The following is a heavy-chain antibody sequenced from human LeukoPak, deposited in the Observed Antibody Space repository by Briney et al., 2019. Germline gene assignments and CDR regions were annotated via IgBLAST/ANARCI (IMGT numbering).Heavy chain of an antibody. CDR3: ARDYFTFTSKSYNFFDP. D-gene: IGHD1-20*01. J-gene: IGHJ5*02. CDR2: IEPNSGDT. CDR1: GYTFTGYY. V-gene: IGHV1-2*02. Sequence: ASVKVSCKASGYTFTGYYMHWVRQAPGQGLEWMGWIEPNSGDTNYPEKFQGRITMTRDTSISTAYMELSRLTSDDTAVYFCARDYFTFTSKSYNFFDPWGQGTLVTVSS.